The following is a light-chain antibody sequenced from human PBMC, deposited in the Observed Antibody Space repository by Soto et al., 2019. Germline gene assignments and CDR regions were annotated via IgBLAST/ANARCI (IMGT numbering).Light chain of an antibody. CDR1: QSVSSN. V-gene: IGKV3-15*01. Sequence: EIVMTQSPATLSVSPGERATLSCRASQSVSSNLAWYQQKPGQAPRLLIYGASTRATGIPARFSGSGSGTEFTLTISSLQSEDFAVYYCQQYNEWPPWTLGQGTKVVIK. CDR2: GAS. CDR3: QQYNEWPPWT. J-gene: IGKJ1*01.